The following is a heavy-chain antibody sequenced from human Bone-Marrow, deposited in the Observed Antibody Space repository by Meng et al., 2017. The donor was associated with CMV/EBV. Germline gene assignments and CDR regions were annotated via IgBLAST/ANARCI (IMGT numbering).Heavy chain of an antibody. V-gene: IGHV3-30*02. J-gene: IGHJ4*02. CDR3: AKDPKASAVVCSSTSCYFDH. CDR2: IRYDGSDK. CDR1: GFTFSNYG. D-gene: IGHD2-2*01. Sequence: GGSLRLSCAASGFTFSNYGMHWVRQAPGKGLGWVAFIRYDGSDKYYVDSVKGRFTISRDNSKNILYLQMNSLRAEDTAVYYCAKDPKASAVVCSSTSCYFDHWGQGPLVTGSS.